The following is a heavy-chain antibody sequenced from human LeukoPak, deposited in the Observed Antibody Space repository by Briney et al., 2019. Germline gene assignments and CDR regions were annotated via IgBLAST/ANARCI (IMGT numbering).Heavy chain of an antibody. V-gene: IGHV1-2*02. J-gene: IGHJ3*02. CDR3: ARDSGSYFHDAFDN. CDR1: GYTFTGYY. D-gene: IGHD1-26*01. Sequence: ASVKVSCKASGYTFTGYYMHWVRQAPGQGLEWMGWINPNSGGTKYAQNFQGRVTMTRDTSISTAYMELSGLTSDDTAVYYCARDSGSYFHDAFDNWGQGTMVTVSS. CDR2: INPNSGGT.